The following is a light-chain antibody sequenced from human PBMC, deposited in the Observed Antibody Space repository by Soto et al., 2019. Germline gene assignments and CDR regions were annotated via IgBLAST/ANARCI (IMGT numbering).Light chain of an antibody. CDR1: QSISSH. CDR3: QQRSTWPLT. V-gene: IGKV3-11*01. Sequence: EIVLTQSPATLSLSPGERATLSCRASQSISSHLAWYQQKPGQAPRLLIYDASDRATGIPARFSGSGSGTDFTLTISSLEPEDSAVYYCQQRSTWPLTFGGGTKVDIK. J-gene: IGKJ4*01. CDR2: DAS.